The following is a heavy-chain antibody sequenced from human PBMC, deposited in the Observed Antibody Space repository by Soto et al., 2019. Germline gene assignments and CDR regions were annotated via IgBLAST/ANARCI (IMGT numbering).Heavy chain of an antibody. V-gene: IGHV3-23*01. J-gene: IGHJ4*02. Sequence: HPGGSLRLSCAASGFTFSSYAMSWVRQAPGKGLEWVSAISGSGGSTYYADSVKGRFTISRDNSKNTLYLQMNSLRAEDTAVYYCAKAQPDYDFWSGYYRPHDYWGQGTLVTVSS. CDR2: ISGSGGST. CDR1: GFTFSSYA. D-gene: IGHD3-3*01. CDR3: AKAQPDYDFWSGYYRPHDY.